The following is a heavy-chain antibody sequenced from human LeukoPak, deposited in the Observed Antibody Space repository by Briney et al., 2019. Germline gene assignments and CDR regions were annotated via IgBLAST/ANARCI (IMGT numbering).Heavy chain of an antibody. J-gene: IGHJ3*02. V-gene: IGHV7-4-1*02. Sequence: ASVKVSCKASGCTFTGYYMHWVRQAPGQGLEWMGWINTNTGNPTYAQCFTGRFVFSLDTSVSTAYLQISSLKAEDTAVYYCAREYFYYDILTGYPRREAFDIWGQGTMVTVSS. CDR2: INTNTGNP. D-gene: IGHD3-9*01. CDR3: AREYFYYDILTGYPRREAFDI. CDR1: GCTFTGYY.